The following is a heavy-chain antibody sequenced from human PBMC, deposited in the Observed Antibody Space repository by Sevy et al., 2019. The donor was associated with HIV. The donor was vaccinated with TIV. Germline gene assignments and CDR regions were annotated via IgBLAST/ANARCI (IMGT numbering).Heavy chain of an antibody. D-gene: IGHD3-22*01. CDR2: INPNNGGT. V-gene: IGHV1-2*02. CDR1: GYTFTGYY. J-gene: IGHJ4*02. Sequence: ASVKVSCKASGYTFTGYYVHWVRQAPGQGLEWMGWINPNNGGTYFAKKFQDSVTLTTDTSVNTAFMGLRSLTFDDTAIYYWSRMGEYSGSSCFYPFKFWGQGTLVTVSS. CDR3: SRMGEYSGSSCFYPFKF.